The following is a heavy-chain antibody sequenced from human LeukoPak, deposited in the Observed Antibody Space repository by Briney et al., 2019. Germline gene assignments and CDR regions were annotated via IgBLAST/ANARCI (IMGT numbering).Heavy chain of an antibody. D-gene: IGHD2-2*01. CDR1: GFTFSSYW. V-gene: IGHV3-7*01. CDR2: IKQDGSEK. J-gene: IGHJ4*02. CDR3: ARVSRYQLLSENDY. Sequence: GGSLRLSCAASGFTFSSYWMSWVRQAPGKGLEWVANIKQDGSEKYYVDSVKGRFTISRDNAKNSLYLQMDSLRAEDTAVYYCARVSRYQLLSENDYWGQGTLVTVSS.